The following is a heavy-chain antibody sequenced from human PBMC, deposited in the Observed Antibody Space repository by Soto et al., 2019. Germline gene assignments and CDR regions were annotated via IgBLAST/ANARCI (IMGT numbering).Heavy chain of an antibody. CDR2: ITTDKGKT. CDR3: ASRAPAFDY. CDR1: GYTFTSYG. Sequence: QVQLVQSGPEVKKPGASVKVSCKTSGYTFTSYGISWVRQAPGQGLEWMGWITTDKGKTTYAQKFQGRVTMTTDTPTSTAYMQLRSLRSDDRAVYYCASRAPAFDYWGQGTLVTVSS. V-gene: IGHV1-18*01. J-gene: IGHJ4*02.